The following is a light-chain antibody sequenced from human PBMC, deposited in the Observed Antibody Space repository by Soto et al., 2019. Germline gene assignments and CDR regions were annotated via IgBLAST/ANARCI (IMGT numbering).Light chain of an antibody. Sequence: AIRITQSPSSFSASTGDRVTITCRASQGISSYLAWYQQKPGKAPKLLIYAASTLQSGVPSRFSGSGSRTDFTLTISCLQSEDFATYYCQQYYTYGTFGQGTKVEIK. CDR3: QQYYTYGT. CDR2: AAS. CDR1: QGISSY. V-gene: IGKV1-8*01. J-gene: IGKJ1*01.